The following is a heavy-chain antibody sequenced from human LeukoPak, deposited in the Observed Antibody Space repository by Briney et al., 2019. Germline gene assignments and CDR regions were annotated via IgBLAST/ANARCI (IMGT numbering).Heavy chain of an antibody. D-gene: IGHD4-11*01. CDR2: IYASGST. Sequence: SETLSLTCTVSGGSISSYDWSWIRQPAGKGLEWIGRIYASGSTSYNPSLKSRVTMSVDTSKNQFSLKLSSVTAADTAVYYCASNGVTSGPFDYWGQGTLVTASS. CDR1: GGSISSYD. V-gene: IGHV4-4*07. CDR3: ASNGVTSGPFDY. J-gene: IGHJ4*02.